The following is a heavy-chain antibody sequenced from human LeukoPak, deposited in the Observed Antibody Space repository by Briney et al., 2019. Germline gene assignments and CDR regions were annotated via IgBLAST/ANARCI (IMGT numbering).Heavy chain of an antibody. D-gene: IGHD5-24*01. J-gene: IGHJ4*02. CDR2: INHSGST. CDR1: GGSFSGYY. Sequence: SETLSLTCAVYGGSFSGYYWSWIRQPPGKGLEWIGEINHSGSTNYDPSLKSRVTISVDTSKNQFSLKLSSVTAADTAVYYCARNGYTQSLDYWGQGTLVTVSS. V-gene: IGHV4-34*01. CDR3: ARNGYTQSLDY.